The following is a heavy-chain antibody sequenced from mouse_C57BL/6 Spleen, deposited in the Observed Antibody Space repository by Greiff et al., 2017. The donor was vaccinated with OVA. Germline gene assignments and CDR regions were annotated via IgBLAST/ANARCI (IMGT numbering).Heavy chain of an antibody. D-gene: IGHD1-1*01. J-gene: IGHJ2*01. CDR2: IYPGDGDT. CDR3: ARLAFITTVVAGETLDY. V-gene: IGHV1-80*01. Sequence: QVQLKQSGAELVKPGASVKISCKASGYEFSSYWMNWVKQRPGKGLEWIGQIYPGDGDTNYNGKFKGKATLTADKSSSTAYMQLSSLTSEDAAVYFCARLAFITTVVAGETLDYWGQGTTLTVSS. CDR1: GYEFSSYW.